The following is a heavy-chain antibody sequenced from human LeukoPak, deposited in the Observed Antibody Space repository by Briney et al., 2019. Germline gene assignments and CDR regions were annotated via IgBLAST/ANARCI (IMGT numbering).Heavy chain of an antibody. CDR3: ARVLKFYYSPGSYSYYFDY. D-gene: IGHD3-10*01. Sequence: SGTLSLTCAISGGSISSSNWWSWVRQPPGKGLEWIGEIYHSGSTYYNPSLKSRVTISLDTSRNQFSLKLSSVTAADTAVYYCARVLKFYYSPGSYSYYFDYWGRGTLVTVSS. CDR2: IYHSGST. V-gene: IGHV4-4*02. CDR1: GGSISSSNW. J-gene: IGHJ4*02.